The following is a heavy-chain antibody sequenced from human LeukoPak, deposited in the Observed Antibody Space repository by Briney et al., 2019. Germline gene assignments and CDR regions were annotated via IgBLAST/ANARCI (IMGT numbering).Heavy chain of an antibody. CDR2: ISGSGDST. Sequence: GGSLRLSCAASGFTFSSYAMSWVRQAPGKGLEWVSAISGSGDSTYYADPVKGRFTISRDNSKITLYLQMSSLRAEDTAVYYCAKVTGGDMITYGGVDYWGQGTLVTVSS. CDR3: AKVTGGDMITYGGVDY. D-gene: IGHD3-16*01. CDR1: GFTFSSYA. V-gene: IGHV3-23*01. J-gene: IGHJ4*02.